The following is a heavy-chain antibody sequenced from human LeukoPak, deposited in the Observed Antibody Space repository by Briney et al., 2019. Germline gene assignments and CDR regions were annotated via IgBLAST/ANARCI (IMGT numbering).Heavy chain of an antibody. Sequence: PSETLSLTCTVSGGSINSGSNCWSWIRQSPGKGLEWIGYIYHSGSTYYNPSLKSRVTISVDRSKNQFSLKLSSVTAADTAVYYCAREERGATHYYYYMDVWGKGTTVTVSS. D-gene: IGHD1-26*01. CDR2: IYHSGST. CDR1: GGSINSGSNC. J-gene: IGHJ6*03. V-gene: IGHV4-30-2*06. CDR3: AREERGATHYYYYMDV.